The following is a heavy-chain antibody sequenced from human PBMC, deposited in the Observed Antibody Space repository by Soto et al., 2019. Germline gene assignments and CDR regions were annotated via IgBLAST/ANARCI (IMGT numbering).Heavy chain of an antibody. CDR1: GFMFSRYW. Sequence: PGGSLRLSCADSGFMFSRYWMNWVRQAPGKGLEWVANVKPDGSEKYYVDSVEGRFTISRDNAKNSLYRQMNSLRVDDTAVYYCVGAGPVGWGQGTLVTVSS. CDR3: VGAGPVG. V-gene: IGHV3-7*03. D-gene: IGHD3-16*01. J-gene: IGHJ4*02. CDR2: VKPDGSEK.